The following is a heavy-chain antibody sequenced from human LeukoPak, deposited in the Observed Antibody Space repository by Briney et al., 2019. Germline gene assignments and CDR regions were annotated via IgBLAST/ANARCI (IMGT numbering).Heavy chain of an antibody. CDR1: GFTVKSYA. Sequence: GGSLRLSCVASGFTVKSYAMSWVRQAPGKGLGWVAVVRGSGGSTDYAESVKGRFTISRDNSMTTLYLQMTALRAEETAVYYCATAVDTDMISAFGVWGTGSMITVSS. D-gene: IGHD5-18*01. CDR2: VRGSGGST. J-gene: IGHJ3*01. V-gene: IGHV3-23*01. CDR3: ATAVDTDMISAFGV.